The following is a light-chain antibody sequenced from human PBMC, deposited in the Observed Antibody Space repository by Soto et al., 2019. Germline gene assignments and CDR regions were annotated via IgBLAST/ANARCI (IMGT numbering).Light chain of an antibody. CDR3: QQYYSFPPT. CDR2: GAS. J-gene: IGKJ1*01. CDR1: QSVSSY. V-gene: IGKV3-15*01. Sequence: EIVMTQSPATLSVSPGERATLSCRASQSVSSYLAWYQHKPGQAPRLLIYGASTRATGIPSRFSGSGSGTDFTLTISCLQSEDFATYYCQQYYSFPPTFGQGTKVDIK.